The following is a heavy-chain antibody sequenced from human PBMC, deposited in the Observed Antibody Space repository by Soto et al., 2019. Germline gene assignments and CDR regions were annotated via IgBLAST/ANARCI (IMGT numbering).Heavy chain of an antibody. CDR3: ASGSGWYYY. CDR1: GGSIRSYY. J-gene: IGHJ4*02. Sequence: QVQLQESGPGLVKPSETLSLTCTVSGGSIRSYYWSWIRQPPGKGLEWIGYIYSSGSTNYNPSLKSRVTISVDTSKNQFSLKLSSVTAADTAVYYCASGSGWYYYWGQGILVTVSS. V-gene: IGHV4-4*08. D-gene: IGHD6-19*01. CDR2: IYSSGST.